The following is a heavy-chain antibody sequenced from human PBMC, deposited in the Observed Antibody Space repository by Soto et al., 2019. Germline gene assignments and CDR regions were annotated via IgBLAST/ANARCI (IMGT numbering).Heavy chain of an antibody. CDR2: ISSSSSYI. CDR3: ARAANYGDYEFDAFDI. V-gene: IGHV3-21*01. Sequence: EVQLVESGGGLVKPGGSLRLSCAASGFTFSSYSMNWVRQAPGKGLEWVSSISSSSSYIYYADSVKGRFTISRDNAKNSLYLQMNSLRAEDTAVYYCARAANYGDYEFDAFDIWGHGTMVTVSS. D-gene: IGHD4-17*01. CDR1: GFTFSSYS. J-gene: IGHJ3*02.